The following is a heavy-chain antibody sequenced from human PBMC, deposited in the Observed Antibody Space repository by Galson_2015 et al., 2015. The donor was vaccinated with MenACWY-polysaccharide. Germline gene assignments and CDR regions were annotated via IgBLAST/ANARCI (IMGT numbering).Heavy chain of an antibody. D-gene: IGHD6-13*01. J-gene: IGHJ4*02. CDR2: ISGSDTNI. CDR1: GFSITSYA. CDR3: AKASQWGAAAVGSFDH. V-gene: IGHV3-23*01. Sequence: SLRLSCAVSGFSITSYAVNWVRQAPGKGLEWVAVISGSDTNIQYADSVKGRFTISRDTSKSTLYLQMNSLRAEDTAKYYCAKASQWGAAAVGSFDHWGQGTLVTVSS.